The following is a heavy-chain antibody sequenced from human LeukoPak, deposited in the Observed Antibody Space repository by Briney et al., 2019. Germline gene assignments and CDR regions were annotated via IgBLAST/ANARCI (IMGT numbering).Heavy chain of an antibody. D-gene: IGHD2-8*01. CDR1: GGSISSYY. CDR2: IHFSGST. V-gene: IGHV4-59*08. Sequence: PSETLSLTCTVPGGSISSYYWSWIRQPPGKGLEWIGHIHFSGSTNDNPSLKSRVAISVATSKNQFSLKLSSVTAADTAVYYCARHQSKYCTDGVCYYRPPDQWGQGTLITVSS. J-gene: IGHJ5*02. CDR3: ARHQSKYCTDGVCYYRPPDQ.